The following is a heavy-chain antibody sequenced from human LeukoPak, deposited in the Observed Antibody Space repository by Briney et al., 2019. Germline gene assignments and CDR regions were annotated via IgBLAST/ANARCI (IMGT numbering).Heavy chain of an antibody. CDR1: GGSVHSYDHY. D-gene: IGHD5-18*01. V-gene: IGHV4-39*01. CDR3: ARQPHSYGPDYYYYYMDL. J-gene: IGHJ6*03. Sequence: SDTLSLTCTVSGGSVHSYDHYWAWIRQPPGKGLEWLGTIYSSGTTSYNPSLKSRVTISVDTSSNHYYLNLISVTAADTALYYCARQPHSYGPDYYYYYMDLWGTGTTVTVSS. CDR2: IYSSGTT.